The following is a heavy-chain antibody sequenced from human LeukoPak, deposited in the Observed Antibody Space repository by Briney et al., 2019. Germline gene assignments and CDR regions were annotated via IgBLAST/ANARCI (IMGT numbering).Heavy chain of an antibody. D-gene: IGHD3-22*01. J-gene: IGHJ4*02. CDR3: AKDFERNGGMIVVANDY. CDR1: GFTFSSYA. CDR2: ISGSGGST. V-gene: IGHV3-23*01. Sequence: QPGGSLRLSCAASGFTFSSYAMSWVRQAPGKGLEWVSAISGSGGSTYYADSVKGRFTISRDNFKNTLYLQMNSLRAEDTAVYYCAKDFERNGGMIVVANDYWGQGTLVTVSS.